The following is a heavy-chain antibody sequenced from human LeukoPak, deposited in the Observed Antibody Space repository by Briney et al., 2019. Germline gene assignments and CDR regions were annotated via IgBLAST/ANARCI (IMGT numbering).Heavy chain of an antibody. J-gene: IGHJ4*02. CDR3: ARATYYGSGRPYYFDY. CDR2: IYHSGST. Sequence: SETLSLTCTVSGYSISSGYYWGWIRQPPGKGLGWIGSIYHSGSTYYNPSLKSRVTISVDTSKNQFSLKLSSVTAADTAVYYCARATYYGSGRPYYFDYWGQGTLVTVSS. D-gene: IGHD3-10*01. V-gene: IGHV4-38-2*02. CDR1: GYSISSGYY.